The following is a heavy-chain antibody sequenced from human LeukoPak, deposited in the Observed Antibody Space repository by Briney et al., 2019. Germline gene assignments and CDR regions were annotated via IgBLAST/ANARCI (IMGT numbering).Heavy chain of an antibody. Sequence: SETLSLTCTVSGGSISSGGYSWSWIRQHPGKGLEWIGYIYYSGSTYYNPSLKSRVTISVDTSKNQFSLKPSSVTAADTAVYYCARVPHSSYYFDYWGQGTLVTVSS. CDR1: GGSISSGGYS. V-gene: IGHV4-31*03. CDR3: ARVPHSSYYFDY. CDR2: IYYSGST. D-gene: IGHD3-22*01. J-gene: IGHJ4*02.